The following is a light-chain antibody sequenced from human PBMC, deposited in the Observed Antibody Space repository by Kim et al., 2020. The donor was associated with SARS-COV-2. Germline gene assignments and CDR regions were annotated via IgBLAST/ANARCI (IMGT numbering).Light chain of an antibody. CDR2: RDD. Sequence: SYELTQPLSVSVALGQTARIPCEGNNIETKNVHWYQQKPGQAPVLVIYRDDNRPSGIPERFSGSNSGNTATMTISSVQAGDEAEYYCQVWDTSTPEFGGGTQLTVL. CDR3: QVWDTSTPE. CDR1: NIETKN. V-gene: IGLV3-9*01. J-gene: IGLJ2*01.